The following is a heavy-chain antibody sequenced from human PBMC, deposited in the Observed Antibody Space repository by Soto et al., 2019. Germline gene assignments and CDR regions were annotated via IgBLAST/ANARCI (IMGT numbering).Heavy chain of an antibody. D-gene: IGHD2-15*01. J-gene: IGHJ3*02. Sequence: ASVKVSCKASGYTFTGYYMHWLRQSAGQGLEWMGWINPNSGGTNYAQKFQGRVTMTRDTSISTAYMELSRLRSDDTAVYYCASRSEVKYSGAFDIWGQGTMVTVSS. CDR1: GYTFTGYY. V-gene: IGHV1-2*02. CDR3: ASRSEVKYSGAFDI. CDR2: INPNSGGT.